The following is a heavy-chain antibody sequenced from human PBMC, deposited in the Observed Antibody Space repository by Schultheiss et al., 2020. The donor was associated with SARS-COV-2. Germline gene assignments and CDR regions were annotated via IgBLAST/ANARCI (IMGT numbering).Heavy chain of an antibody. CDR3: ARDDVEYDSGGYPDY. CDR1: GFTFSSYA. CDR2: IKSKTDGGTT. D-gene: IGHD3-22*01. J-gene: IGHJ4*02. V-gene: IGHV3-15*01. Sequence: GGSLRLSCAASGFTFSSYAMHWVRQAPGKGLEWVGRIKSKTDGGTTDYAAPVKGRFTISRDNAKNSLYLQMNSLRAEDTAVYYCARDDVEYDSGGYPDYWGQGTLVTVSS.